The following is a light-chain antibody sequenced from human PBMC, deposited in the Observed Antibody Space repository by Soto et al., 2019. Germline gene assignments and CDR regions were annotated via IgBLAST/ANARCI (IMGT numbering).Light chain of an antibody. Sequence: EILMTQSPATLSFSPWEIATLSCSASQSVISSYLAWYQQKPGQAPRLLIYDASSRATGIPARFSGSGSGTDFTLTISSLEPEDFAVYYCQQRSNWPPITFGQGTRLEIK. J-gene: IGKJ5*01. CDR1: QSVISSY. CDR3: QQRSNWPPIT. CDR2: DAS. V-gene: IGKV3D-20*02.